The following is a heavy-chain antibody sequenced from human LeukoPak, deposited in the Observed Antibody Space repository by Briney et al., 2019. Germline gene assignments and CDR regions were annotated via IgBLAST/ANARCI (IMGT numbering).Heavy chain of an antibody. V-gene: IGHV3-30*04. D-gene: IGHD5-18*01. CDR1: GFTFSSYA. Sequence: GGSLRLSCAASGFTFSSYAMHWVRQAPGKGLEWVAVISYDGSNKYYADSVKGRFTISRDNSKNTLYLQMNSLRAEDTAVYYCARGSAGGLLFDYWGQGTLVTVSS. J-gene: IGHJ4*02. CDR2: ISYDGSNK. CDR3: ARGSAGGLLFDY.